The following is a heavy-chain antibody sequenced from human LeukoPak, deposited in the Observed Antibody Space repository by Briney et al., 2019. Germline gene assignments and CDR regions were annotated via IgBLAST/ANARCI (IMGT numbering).Heavy chain of an antibody. Sequence: SETLSLTCTVSGGSISSYYWSWIRQPPGKGLEWIGYLYYSGSTNYNPSLKSRVTISVDTSKNQFSLKLSSVTAADTAVYYCARDNGYYDSSGYYYDYWGQGTLVTVSS. V-gene: IGHV4-59*01. CDR1: GGSISSYY. CDR3: ARDNGYYDSSGYYYDY. D-gene: IGHD3-22*01. CDR2: LYYSGST. J-gene: IGHJ4*02.